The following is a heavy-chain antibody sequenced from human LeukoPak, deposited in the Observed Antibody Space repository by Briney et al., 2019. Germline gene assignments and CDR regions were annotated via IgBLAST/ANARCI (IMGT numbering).Heavy chain of an antibody. Sequence: SETLSLTCTVSGGSIKSYYWSWIRQPPGKGLEWIGYIYYSGSTNYNPSPKSRVTISVDTSKNQFSLKLSSVTAADTAVYYCARVYYSSSYDYWYFDLWGRGTLVTVSS. J-gene: IGHJ2*01. CDR3: ARVYYSSSYDYWYFDL. V-gene: IGHV4-59*01. CDR1: GGSIKSYY. CDR2: IYYSGST. D-gene: IGHD6-13*01.